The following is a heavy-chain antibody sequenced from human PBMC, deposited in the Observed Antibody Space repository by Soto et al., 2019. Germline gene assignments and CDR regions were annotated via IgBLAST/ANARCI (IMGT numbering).Heavy chain of an antibody. J-gene: IGHJ5*02. CDR1: GGSINSGGYS. D-gene: IGHD3-10*01. CDR3: ARAMVRGPFNWFDP. CDR2: IYHGGST. Sequence: KPSETLSLTCAVSGGSINSGGYSWSWIRQPPGKGLEWIGYIYHGGSTYYNPSLKSRVIISVDRSKNQFFLKLNSVTAADTAVYYCARAMVRGPFNWFDPWGQGTLVTVSS. V-gene: IGHV4-30-2*01.